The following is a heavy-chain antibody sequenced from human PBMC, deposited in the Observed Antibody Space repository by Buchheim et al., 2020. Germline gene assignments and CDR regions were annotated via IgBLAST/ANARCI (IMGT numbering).Heavy chain of an antibody. V-gene: IGHV3-11*05. CDR1: GFTFSDYY. J-gene: IGHJ3*02. D-gene: IGHD4-17*01. Sequence: QVQLVESGGALVKPGGSLRLSCAASGFTFSDYYMSWIRQAPGKGLEWVSYISSSSTFTHYVDSVKGRFTISRDNAKSSLYLQMNSLRAEDTAVYFCARDSLQDSGDLDGFDIWGQGT. CDR3: ARDSLQDSGDLDGFDI. CDR2: ISSSSTFT.